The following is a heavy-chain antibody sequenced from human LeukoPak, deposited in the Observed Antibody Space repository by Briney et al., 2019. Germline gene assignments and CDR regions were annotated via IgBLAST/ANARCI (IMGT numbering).Heavy chain of an antibody. J-gene: IGHJ5*02. V-gene: IGHV1-69*01. CDR2: IIPIFGTA. CDR1: GGTFSSYA. D-gene: IGHD2-2*01. CDR3: AREDKIVVVPAASPKNWFDP. Sequence: ASVKVPCKASGGTFSSYAISWVRQAPGQGLEWMGGIIPIFGTANYAQKFQGRVTITADESTSTAYMELSSLRSEDTAVYYCAREDKIVVVPAASPKNWFDPWGQGTLVTVSS.